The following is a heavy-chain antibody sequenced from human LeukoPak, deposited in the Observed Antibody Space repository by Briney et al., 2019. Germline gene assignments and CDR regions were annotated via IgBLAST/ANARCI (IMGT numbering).Heavy chain of an antibody. CDR3: ARRYSGYDYGAYFDY. CDR1: GGSFSGYY. J-gene: IGHJ4*02. V-gene: IGHV4-59*12. CDR2: IYYSGST. Sequence: SETLSLTCAVYGGSFSGYYWSWIRQPPGKGLEWIGYIYYSGSTNYNPSLKSRVTISVDRSKNQFSLKLSSVTAADTAVYYCARRYSGYDYGAYFDYWGQGTLVTVSS. D-gene: IGHD5-12*01.